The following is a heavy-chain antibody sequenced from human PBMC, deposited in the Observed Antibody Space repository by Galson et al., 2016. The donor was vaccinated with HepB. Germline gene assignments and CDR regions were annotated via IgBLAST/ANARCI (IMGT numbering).Heavy chain of an antibody. CDR1: GNTFTSFD. J-gene: IGHJ6*02. CDR2: ANLNRDHT. V-gene: IGHV1-8*01. CDR3: SKGHAMDV. Sequence: SVKVSCKASGNTFTSFDINWVRQAPGHGLEWMGWANLNRDHTGSAQKFQGRLTMTRNTSIRTVYMELSSLTPDDTAVYYCSKGHAMDVWGQGTTVTVSS.